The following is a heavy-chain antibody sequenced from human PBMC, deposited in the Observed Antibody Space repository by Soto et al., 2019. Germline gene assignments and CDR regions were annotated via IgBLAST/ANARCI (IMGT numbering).Heavy chain of an antibody. CDR2: MFYGVST. CDR3: ARLPSRHLVDY. Sequence: SETLSLTCTVSGSSINSSGYYWGWIRQPPGKGLEWIGSMFYGVSTYYNPSLKSRVTVSVDTSKNQFSLTLRSVTAADTAVYYCARLPSRHLVDYWGQGTLVTVSS. CDR1: GSSINSSGYY. J-gene: IGHJ4*02. D-gene: IGHD3-3*02. V-gene: IGHV4-39*01.